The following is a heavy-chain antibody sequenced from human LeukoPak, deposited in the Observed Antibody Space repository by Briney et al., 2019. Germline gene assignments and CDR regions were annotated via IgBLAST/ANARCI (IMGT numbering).Heavy chain of an antibody. J-gene: IGHJ6*02. D-gene: IGHD3-22*01. CDR2: INPSGGST. V-gene: IGHV1-46*01. Sequence: ASVKVSCKASGYTFTSYYMHWVRQAPGQGLERMGIINPSGGSTSYAQKFQGRVTMTRDTSTSTVYMELSSLRSEDTAVYYCARYYYDSSGYLRGNGMDVWGQGTTVTVSS. CDR1: GYTFTSYY. CDR3: ARYYYDSSGYLRGNGMDV.